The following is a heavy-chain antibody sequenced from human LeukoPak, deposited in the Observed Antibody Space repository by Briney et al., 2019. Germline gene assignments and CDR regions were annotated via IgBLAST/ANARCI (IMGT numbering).Heavy chain of an antibody. CDR1: GFTFSNYG. D-gene: IGHD3-22*01. CDR2: FSNGGGNT. J-gene: IGHJ4*02. CDR3: AKAWNSGYYFDY. V-gene: IGHV3-23*01. Sequence: PGGSLRLSCAGSGFTFSNYGMSWVRQAPGKGLEWVSGFSNGGGNTYYADSVKGRFTISRDNSKNTLYLEMHSLRAEDTAVYYCAKAWNSGYYFDYWGQGTLVTVSS.